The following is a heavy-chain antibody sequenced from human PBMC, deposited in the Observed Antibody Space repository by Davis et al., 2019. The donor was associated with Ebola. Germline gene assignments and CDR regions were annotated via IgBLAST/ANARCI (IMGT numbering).Heavy chain of an antibody. CDR2: INHRGRT. D-gene: IGHD4-17*01. Sequence: MPSETLSLTCAVSGGSFSGYYWNWIRQSPGKGLEWIGEINHRGRTRYNPSLKSRVTISVDSSKSQFSLKLHSVTAADTAVYYCARTTKTNIEDSGLGFNSFDSWGQGTLVSVSS. J-gene: IGHJ5*01. CDR1: GGSFSGYY. CDR3: ARTTKTNIEDSGLGFNSFDS. V-gene: IGHV4-34*01.